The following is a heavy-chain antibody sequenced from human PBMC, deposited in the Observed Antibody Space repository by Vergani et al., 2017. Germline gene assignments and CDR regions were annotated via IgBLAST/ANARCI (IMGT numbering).Heavy chain of an antibody. CDR2: IYYSGST. V-gene: IGHV4-30-4*01. D-gene: IGHD2-2*01. Sequence: QVQLQESGPGLVKPSQTLSLTCTVSGGSISSGDYYWSWIRQPPGKGLEWIGYIYYSGSTYYNPSLKSRVTISVDTSKNQFSLKLSSVTAADTAVYYCASVKIVVVPAAIERIDYWGQGTLVTVSS. CDR3: ASVKIVVVPAAIERIDY. J-gene: IGHJ4*02. CDR1: GGSISSGDYY.